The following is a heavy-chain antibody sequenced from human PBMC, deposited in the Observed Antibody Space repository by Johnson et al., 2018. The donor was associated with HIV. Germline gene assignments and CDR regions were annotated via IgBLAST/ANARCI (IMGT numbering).Heavy chain of an antibody. D-gene: IGHD1-26*01. CDR3: AREGGIVAAQGDAFDI. J-gene: IGHJ3*02. CDR1: GFKLYEYD. CDR2: INWSGGGT. Sequence: VQLVESGGDVVRPGGSLRISCVASGFKLYEYDVSWVRQVPGKGLEWVSGINWSGGGTTYADSVKGRFTVSSDNAKNSLYLQMNSLRAEDTALYYCAREGGIVAAQGDAFDIWGQVTMVTVSS. V-gene: IGHV3-20*04.